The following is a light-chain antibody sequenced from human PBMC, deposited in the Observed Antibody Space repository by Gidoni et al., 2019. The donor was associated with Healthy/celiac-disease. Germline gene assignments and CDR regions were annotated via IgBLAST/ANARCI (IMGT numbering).Light chain of an antibody. Sequence: DIVMTQSPDSLAVSLGERATVNCKSSQSVLYSSNNKNYLAWYQQKPRQPPKLLIYWASTRESGVPDRFSGSGSGTDFTLTISSLQAEDVAVYYCQQYCSTPLTFXXXTKVEIK. CDR1: QSVLYSSNNKNY. J-gene: IGKJ1*01. V-gene: IGKV4-1*01. CDR2: WAS. CDR3: QQYCSTPLT.